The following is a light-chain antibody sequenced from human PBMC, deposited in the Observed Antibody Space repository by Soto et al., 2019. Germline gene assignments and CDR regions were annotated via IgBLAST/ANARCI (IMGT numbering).Light chain of an antibody. V-gene: IGKV3-20*01. CDR2: GAS. Sequence: EIVLTQSPGTLSLSPGERATLSCRASQSVNSRYLAWYQQKPGQAPRLLIYGASNRAPDIPDRFSGSGSGTDFTLTISKVEPEDFAVYFCQQYERSPKTFGQGTTVEI. CDR1: QSVNSRY. J-gene: IGKJ1*01. CDR3: QQYERSPKT.